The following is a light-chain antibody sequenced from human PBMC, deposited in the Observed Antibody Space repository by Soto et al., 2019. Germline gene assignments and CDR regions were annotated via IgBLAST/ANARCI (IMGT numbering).Light chain of an antibody. CDR1: QSISSY. CDR2: DAS. V-gene: IGKV1-39*01. J-gene: IGKJ1*01. Sequence: DIQMTQSPSSLSASVGDRVTITCRASQSISSYLNWYQQKPGKAPKLLIYDASSLQSGVPSRFSGSGSGTDFTLTISSLQPDDFATYYCQQSYSTPRTFGQGTKVDIK. CDR3: QQSYSTPRT.